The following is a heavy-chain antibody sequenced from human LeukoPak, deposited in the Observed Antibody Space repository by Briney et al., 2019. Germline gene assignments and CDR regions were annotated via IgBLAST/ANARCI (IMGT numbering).Heavy chain of an antibody. J-gene: IGHJ6*02. D-gene: IGHD3-10*01. CDR3: ARSGSTYYYGMDV. CDR2: IWYDGTDK. Sequence: GGSLRLSCAASGFTFSSYGMNWVRQAPGKGLEWVTFIWYDGTDKNYADSVKGRFTISRDNSKNTLYLQMNSLRAEDTAVYYCARSGSTYYYGMDVWGQGTTVTVSS. CDR1: GFTFSSYG. V-gene: IGHV3-33*01.